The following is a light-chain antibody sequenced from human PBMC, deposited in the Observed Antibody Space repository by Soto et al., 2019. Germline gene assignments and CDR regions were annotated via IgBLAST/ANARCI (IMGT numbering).Light chain of an antibody. V-gene: IGLV2-14*01. J-gene: IGLJ1*01. CDR2: NVS. CDR3: TTTSGSLYV. Sequence: QSVLTQAASVSGSPGQSITISCTGTSSDVGGYNYVSWYQQFPGKVPKLLIYNVSNRPSGVSNRFSGSKSGNTASLTISGLQAEDEAHYFCTTTSGSLYVFGTGTKVTVL. CDR1: SSDVGGYNY.